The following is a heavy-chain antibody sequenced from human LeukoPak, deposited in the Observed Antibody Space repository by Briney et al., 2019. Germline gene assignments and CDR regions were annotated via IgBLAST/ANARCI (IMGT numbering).Heavy chain of an antibody. V-gene: IGHV1-8*01. Sequence: ASVKVSCKASGYTFTSYDISWVRPATGQWLEWMGWMNPNIGNTGYEQQFQGRVTMTRNTSISTAYMELSSLRSEDTAVYYCARVSRVGSSWYSYYYYYGMDVWGQGTTVTVSS. D-gene: IGHD6-13*01. CDR2: MNPNIGNT. CDR3: ARVSRVGSSWYSYYYYYGMDV. CDR1: GYTFTSYD. J-gene: IGHJ6*02.